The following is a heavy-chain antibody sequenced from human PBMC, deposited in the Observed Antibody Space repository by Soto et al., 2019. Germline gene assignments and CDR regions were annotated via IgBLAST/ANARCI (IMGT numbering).Heavy chain of an antibody. V-gene: IGHV3-48*02. CDR3: AKGPHTNVGWPYYFES. J-gene: IGHJ4*02. D-gene: IGHD6-19*01. Sequence: LRLSCVASGFSLANYPMNWVRQTPGKGLEWISYSSPRGDTIYYADSVEGRFTISRDNARNSLSLHMSSLRDEDSALYFCAKGPHTNVGWPYYFESWGQGVPVTVSS. CDR2: SSPRGDTI. CDR1: GFSLANYP.